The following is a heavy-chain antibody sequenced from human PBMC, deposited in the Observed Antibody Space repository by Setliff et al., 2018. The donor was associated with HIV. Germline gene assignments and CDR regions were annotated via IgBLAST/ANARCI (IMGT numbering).Heavy chain of an antibody. CDR1: GYTFTGYY. Sequence: ASVKVSCKASGYTFTGYYMHWVRQAPGQGLEWMGWINPNSGGTNYAQKFQGWVTMTRDTSISTAYMELSRLRPDDTAVYYCAGGGLVDSSGYYYPSGGAFDIWGQGTMVTVS. CDR3: AGGGLVDSSGYYYPSGGAFDI. CDR2: INPNSGGT. D-gene: IGHD3-22*01. J-gene: IGHJ3*02. V-gene: IGHV1-2*04.